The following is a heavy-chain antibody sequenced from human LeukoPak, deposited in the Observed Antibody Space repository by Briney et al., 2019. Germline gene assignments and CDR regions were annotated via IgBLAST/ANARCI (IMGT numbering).Heavy chain of an antibody. J-gene: IGHJ5*02. CDR2: INPSGGST. V-gene: IGHV1-46*01. CDR1: GYTFTSYY. D-gene: IGHD6-13*01. CDR3: ASNPAGTSGGHWFDP. Sequence: ASVKVSCKASGYTFTSYYMHWVRQAPGQGLEWMGIINPSGGSTSYAQKFQGRVTMTRDTSTSTVYMELSSLRSEDTAVYYCASNPAGTSGGHWFDPRGQGTLVTVSS.